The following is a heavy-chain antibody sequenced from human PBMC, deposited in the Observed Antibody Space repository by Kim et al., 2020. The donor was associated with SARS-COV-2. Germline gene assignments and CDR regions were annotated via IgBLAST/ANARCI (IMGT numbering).Heavy chain of an antibody. Sequence: SETLSPTCTVSGGSISSYYWSWIRQPPGKGLEWIGYIYYSGSTNYNPSLKSRVTISVDTSKNQFSLKLSSVTAADTAVYYCARSIDYLAWFDPWGQGTLVTVSS. J-gene: IGHJ5*02. CDR2: IYYSGST. CDR3: ARSIDYLAWFDP. V-gene: IGHV4-59*01. D-gene: IGHD4-17*01. CDR1: GGSISSYY.